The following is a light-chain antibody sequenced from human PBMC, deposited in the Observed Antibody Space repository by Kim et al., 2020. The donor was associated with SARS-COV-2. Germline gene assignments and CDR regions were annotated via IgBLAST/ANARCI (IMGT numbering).Light chain of an antibody. J-gene: IGKJ1*01. V-gene: IGKV1-5*01. CDR2: DAS. CDR3: QQYNSHSWT. CDR1: QGVSGW. Sequence: ASVGDRVTGTCRASQGVSGWLAWYQQKPGKAPKLLMYDASTLQSGVPSRFSGSGSGTEFTLTISSLQPDDFATYYCQQYNSHSWTFGQGTKVDIK.